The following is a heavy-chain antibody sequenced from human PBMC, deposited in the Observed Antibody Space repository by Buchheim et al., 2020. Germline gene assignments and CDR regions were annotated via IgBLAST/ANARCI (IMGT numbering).Heavy chain of an antibody. J-gene: IGHJ6*03. CDR3: ASTGTTGFYYYYMEV. D-gene: IGHD1-7*01. Sequence: EVQLVESGGGLVQPGGSLRLSCAASGFTFSSYSMNWVRQAPGKGLEWVSYISSSSSTIYYADSVKGRFTISRDNAKNSLYLQMNSLRAEDTAVYYCASTGTTGFYYYYMEVWGKGTT. V-gene: IGHV3-48*01. CDR1: GFTFSSYS. CDR2: ISSSSSTI.